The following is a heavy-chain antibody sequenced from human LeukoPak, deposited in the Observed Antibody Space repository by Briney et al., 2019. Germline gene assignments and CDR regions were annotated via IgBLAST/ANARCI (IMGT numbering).Heavy chain of an antibody. CDR3: ARDLYYYGSGSYSASRDWYFDL. D-gene: IGHD3-10*01. J-gene: IGHJ2*01. CDR2: IYYSGSI. CDR1: GGSISSSTYY. V-gene: IGHV4-39*07. Sequence: SETLSLTCTVSGGSISSSTYYWVWIRQPPGKGLEWIGSIYYSGSIYYNLSLKSRVTISVDTSKNQFSLKLSSVTAADTAVYYCARDLYYYGSGSYSASRDWYFDLWGRGTLVTVSS.